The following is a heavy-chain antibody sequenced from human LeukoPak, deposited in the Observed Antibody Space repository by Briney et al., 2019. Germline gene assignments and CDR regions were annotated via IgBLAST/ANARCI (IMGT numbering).Heavy chain of an antibody. Sequence: GGSLRLSCAASGFTFSSYAMSWVRQAPGKGLEWVSAISGSGGSTYYADSVKGRFTISRDNAKNSLYLQMNSLRAEDTAVYYCARDYVWGSYWFDPWGQGTLVTVSS. CDR2: ISGSGGST. D-gene: IGHD3-16*01. CDR1: GFTFSSYA. V-gene: IGHV3-23*01. CDR3: ARDYVWGSYWFDP. J-gene: IGHJ5*02.